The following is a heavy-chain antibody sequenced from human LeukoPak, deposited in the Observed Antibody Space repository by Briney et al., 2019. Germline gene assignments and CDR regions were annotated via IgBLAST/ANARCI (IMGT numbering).Heavy chain of an antibody. D-gene: IGHD2-21*02. CDR2: ISDSGGST. J-gene: IGHJ4*02. V-gene: IGHV3-23*01. CDR1: GFTFSSYE. CDR3: AKRKGGGDYNFDY. Sequence: GGSLRLSCAASGFTFSSYEMNWVRQAPGKGLEWVATISDSGGSTYYADSMKGRFTISRDNSKNTLYLEMASLRAEDTAVYYCAKRKGGGDYNFDYWGQGTLVTVSS.